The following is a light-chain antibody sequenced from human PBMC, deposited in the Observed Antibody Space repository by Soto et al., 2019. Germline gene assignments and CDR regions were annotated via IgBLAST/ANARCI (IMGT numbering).Light chain of an antibody. V-gene: IGKV2-24*01. CDR1: QSLVHGDGNTY. CDR2: KIS. J-gene: IGKJ2*01. Sequence: DLVMTQTPLSSPVTLGQPASISCRSSQSLVHGDGNTYLSWLHQRPGQPPRLLINKISHRISGVPDRFSGSGAGTDFTLQISRVEAEDVGVYYCMQATQFPGTFGQGTKLEIK. CDR3: MQATQFPGT.